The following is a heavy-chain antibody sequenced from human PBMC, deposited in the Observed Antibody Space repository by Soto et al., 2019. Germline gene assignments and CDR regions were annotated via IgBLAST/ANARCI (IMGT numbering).Heavy chain of an antibody. CDR1: GFTFSSYG. CDR3: ARDSLPFAEYKNWFDP. Sequence: QVPLGESGGGVVQPGRSLRLSCAASGFTFSSYGMHWVRQAPGKGLEWVAIIWYDGSNKYYADSVKGRFTISRDNSKNTLYLQMNSLRAEDTAVYYCARDSLPFAEYKNWFDPWGQGTLVTVSS. D-gene: IGHD3-10*01. J-gene: IGHJ5*02. V-gene: IGHV3-33*01. CDR2: IWYDGSNK.